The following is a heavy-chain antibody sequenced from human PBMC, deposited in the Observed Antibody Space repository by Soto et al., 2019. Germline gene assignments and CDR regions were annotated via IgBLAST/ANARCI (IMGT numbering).Heavy chain of an antibody. D-gene: IGHD3-22*01. Sequence: SGPTGEPTQTLTLTCTFSGFPLSTSGMCVSWIRQPPGKALEWLALIDWDDDKYYSTSLKTRLTISKDTSKNQVVLTMTNMDPVDTATYYCARITPPTYYYDSSGPYDAFDIWGQGTMVTVSS. CDR3: ARITPPTYYYDSSGPYDAFDI. V-gene: IGHV2-70*01. CDR2: IDWDDDK. CDR1: GFPLSTSGMC. J-gene: IGHJ3*02.